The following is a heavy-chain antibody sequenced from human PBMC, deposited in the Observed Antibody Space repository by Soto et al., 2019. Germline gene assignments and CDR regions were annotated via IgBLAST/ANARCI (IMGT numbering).Heavy chain of an antibody. CDR3: ASWGGVGYGYYYYGMDV. D-gene: IGHD3-16*01. V-gene: IGHV5-51*01. J-gene: IGHJ6*02. CDR2: IYPGDSDT. Sequence: GESLKISCKGSGFGFSSYWVGWVRQMPGKGLEWMGIIYPGDSDTRYGPSFQGQVTISADKSISTAYLQWSSLKASDTAMYYCASWGGVGYGYYYYGMDVWGQGTTVTVSS. CDR1: GFGFSSYW.